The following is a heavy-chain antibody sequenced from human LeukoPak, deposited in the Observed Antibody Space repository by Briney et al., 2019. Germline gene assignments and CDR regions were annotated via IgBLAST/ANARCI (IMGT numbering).Heavy chain of an antibody. V-gene: IGHV3-30*02. CDR1: GFTFSSYG. Sequence: PGGSLRLSCAASGFTFSSYGMHWVRQAPGKGLEWVAFIRYDGSNKYYADSVKGRFTISRDNSKNTLYLQMTSLRAEDTAVYYCAKDYAVAGTAGYYYYYMDVWGKGTTVTVSS. CDR2: IRYDGSNK. CDR3: AKDYAVAGTAGYYYYYMDV. D-gene: IGHD6-19*01. J-gene: IGHJ6*03.